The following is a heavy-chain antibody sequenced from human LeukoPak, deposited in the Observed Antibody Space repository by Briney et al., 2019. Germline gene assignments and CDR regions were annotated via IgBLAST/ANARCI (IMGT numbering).Heavy chain of an antibody. Sequence: PGGSLRLSCAASGFTFSSYWMHWVRQAPGKGLGWVSRINRDGSSTTYADSVKGRVTISRANTKNTVYLQMNSLRAEDTAVYYCARGRLWNIDYWGQGTLVTVSS. CDR1: GFTFSSYW. J-gene: IGHJ4*02. CDR2: INRDGSST. V-gene: IGHV3-74*01. CDR3: ARGRLWNIDY. D-gene: IGHD1/OR15-1a*01.